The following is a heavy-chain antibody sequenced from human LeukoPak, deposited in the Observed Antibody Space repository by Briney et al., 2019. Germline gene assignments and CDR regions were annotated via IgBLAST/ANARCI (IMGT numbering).Heavy chain of an antibody. Sequence: GGSLRLSCAASGFTFSSYAMSWVRQAPGKGLEWVSAISGSGGSTYYADSVQGRFTISRDNSKNTLYLQMDSLRAEDTAVYYCAKGSFTIFGVVIINYMDVWGKGTTVTVSS. D-gene: IGHD3-3*01. CDR1: GFTFSSYA. J-gene: IGHJ6*03. V-gene: IGHV3-23*01. CDR3: AKGSFTIFGVVIINYMDV. CDR2: ISGSGGST.